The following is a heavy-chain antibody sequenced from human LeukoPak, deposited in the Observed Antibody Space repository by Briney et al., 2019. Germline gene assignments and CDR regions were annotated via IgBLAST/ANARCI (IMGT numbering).Heavy chain of an antibody. D-gene: IGHD5-18*01. V-gene: IGHV1-69*05. Sequence: GASVKVSCKASGGTFSSYAISWVRQAPGQGLEWMGGIIPIFGTANYTQKFQGRVTITTDESTSTAYMELSGLRSEDTAVYYCASSSGYSSLDAFDIWGQGTMVTASS. CDR3: ASSSGYSSLDAFDI. CDR2: IIPIFGTA. CDR1: GGTFSSYA. J-gene: IGHJ3*02.